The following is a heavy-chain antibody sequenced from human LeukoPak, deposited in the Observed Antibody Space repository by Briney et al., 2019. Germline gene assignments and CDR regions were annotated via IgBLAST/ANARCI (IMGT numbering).Heavy chain of an antibody. J-gene: IGHJ6*02. CDR2: ISSNGGST. V-gene: IGHV3-64*01. D-gene: IGHD3-10*01. CDR3: ARADDKLWFGELFPGYYGMDV. CDR1: GFTFSSYA. Sequence: GGSLRLSCAASGFTFSSYAMHWVRQAPGKGLEYVSAISSNGGSTYYANPVKGRFTISRDNSKNTLYLQMGSLRAEDMAVYYCARADDKLWFGELFPGYYGMDVWGQGTTDTVSS.